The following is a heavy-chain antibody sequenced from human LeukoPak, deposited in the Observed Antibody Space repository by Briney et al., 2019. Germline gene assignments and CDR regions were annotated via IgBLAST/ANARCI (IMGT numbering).Heavy chain of an antibody. D-gene: IGHD3-3*01. J-gene: IGHJ4*02. CDR1: GYTFTSYY. CDR2: INPSGGST. CDR3: ARDPITIFGVVTPDY. V-gene: IGHV1-46*01. Sequence: GASVKVSCKASGYTFTSYYMHWVRQAPGQGLEWMGIINPSGGSTSYAQKFQGRVTMTRDTSTSTVYMELGSLRSEDTAVYYCARDPITIFGVVTPDYWGQGTLVTVSS.